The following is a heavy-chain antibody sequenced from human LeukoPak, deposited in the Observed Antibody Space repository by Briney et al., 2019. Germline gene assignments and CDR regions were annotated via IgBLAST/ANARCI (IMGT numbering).Heavy chain of an antibody. J-gene: IGHJ3*02. CDR2: ISSSSSYI. CDR3: VRGGAAAGYDKDAFDI. CDR1: GFTFSSYS. V-gene: IGHV3-21*01. Sequence: GGFLRLSCAASGFTFSSYSMNWVRQAPGKGLEWVSSISSSSSYIYYADSVKGRFTISRDNAKNSLYLQMNSLRAEDTAVYYCVRGGAAAGYDKDAFDIWGQGTMVTVSS. D-gene: IGHD6-13*01.